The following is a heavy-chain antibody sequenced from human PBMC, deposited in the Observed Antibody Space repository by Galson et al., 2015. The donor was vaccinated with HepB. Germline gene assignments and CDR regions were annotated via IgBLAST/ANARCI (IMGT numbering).Heavy chain of an antibody. D-gene: IGHD1-1*01. CDR2: IYSGGPT. CDR3: ARDLGNTWTSSFDY. CDR1: RLTVTTHY. J-gene: IGHJ4*02. V-gene: IGHV3-66*01. Sequence: SPRLSPAASRLTVTTHYMSCPRQPPGKGLEWVSIIYSGGPTYYADSGKGRFTVSRDNSKNTLYLQMNSLRAEDTAVYYCARDLGNTWTSSFDYWGQGTLVTVSS.